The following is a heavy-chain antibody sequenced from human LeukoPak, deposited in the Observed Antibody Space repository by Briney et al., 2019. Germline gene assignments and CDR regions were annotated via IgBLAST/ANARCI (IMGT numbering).Heavy chain of an antibody. CDR1: GGSLSSYD. CDR2: IYTSEST. D-gene: IGHD2-15*01. Sequence: SETLSLTCTVSGGSLSSYDWSWIRQPAGKGLEWIRRIYTSESTNYNPSLKSRVTMSVDTSKNQFSLKLTSVTPADTAVYYCARASDSCSGGSCYPDAFDIWGQGTMVTVSS. CDR3: ARASDSCSGGSCYPDAFDI. J-gene: IGHJ3*02. V-gene: IGHV4-4*07.